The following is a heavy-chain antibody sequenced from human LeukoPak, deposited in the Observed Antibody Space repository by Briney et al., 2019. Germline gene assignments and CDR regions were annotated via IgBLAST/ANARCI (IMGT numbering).Heavy chain of an antibody. D-gene: IGHD2-21*02. Sequence: ASVKVSCKVSGYILSELSMHWVRQPPGKGLEWMGGFDPEEDETIYAQRFQGRITMTEDTSTDTAYMELSSLRSEDTAVYYCATHSRGGDYVNRLGQDWGQGTLVIVSS. J-gene: IGHJ1*01. CDR2: FDPEEDET. CDR3: ATHSRGGDYVNRLGQD. CDR1: GYILSELS. V-gene: IGHV1-24*01.